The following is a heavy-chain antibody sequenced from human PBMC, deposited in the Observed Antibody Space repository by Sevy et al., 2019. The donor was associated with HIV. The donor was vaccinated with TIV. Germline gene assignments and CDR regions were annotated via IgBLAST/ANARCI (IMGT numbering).Heavy chain of an antibody. CDR1: GFTFSGSA. CDR2: INQDATAN. Sequence: GGSLRLSCAASGFTFSGSAMHWVRQAPGKGLEWVANINQDATANFYADSVRGRFIISRDNVRNSVSLQMNILRVEDTALYYCVRAIATVDSFWGQGTLVTVSS. J-gene: IGHJ4*02. V-gene: IGHV3-7*02. D-gene: IGHD6-13*01. CDR3: VRAIATVDSF.